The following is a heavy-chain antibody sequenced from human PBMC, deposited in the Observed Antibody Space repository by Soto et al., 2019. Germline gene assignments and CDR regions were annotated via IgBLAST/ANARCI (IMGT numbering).Heavy chain of an antibody. CDR3: ASALLSGYSSGWYFDY. CDR2: IIPILGIA. J-gene: IGHJ4*02. V-gene: IGHV1-69*02. D-gene: IGHD6-19*01. Sequence: QVQLVQSGAEVKKPGSSVKVSCKASGGTFSSYTISWVRQAPGQGLEWMGRIIPILGIANYAQKFQGRVTITADKSTSTAYMELSSLRSEDTAVYYCASALLSGYSSGWYFDYWGQGTLVTVSS. CDR1: GGTFSSYT.